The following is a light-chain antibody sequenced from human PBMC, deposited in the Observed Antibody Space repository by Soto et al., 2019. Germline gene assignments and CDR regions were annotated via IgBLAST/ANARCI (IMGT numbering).Light chain of an antibody. J-gene: IGLJ1*01. V-gene: IGLV2-14*03. CDR1: YNDVGGYNF. CDR2: DVT. CDR3: SSYTTSSTLI. Sequence: QSALTQPASVSGSPGQSITISCTGTYNDVGGYNFVSWYQHHPGKAPKLIIYDVTDRPSGVSNHFSGSKSGNTASLTISGLQAGDEADYYCSSYTTSSTLIFGTGTKLT.